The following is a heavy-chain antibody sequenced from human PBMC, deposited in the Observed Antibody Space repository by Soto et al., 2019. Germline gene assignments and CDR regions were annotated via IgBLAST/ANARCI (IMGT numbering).Heavy chain of an antibody. D-gene: IGHD6-13*01. CDR2: ISSSGGNT. CDR1: GFTFSSYA. Sequence: GGSLRLSCAASGFTFSSYAMSWVRQAPGKGLEWVSAISSSGGNTYYADSVKGRFTISRDNSRNTLYLQMNSLRAEDTALYYCAKDSEAAAAGWTLHYWGHGTLVTVSS. V-gene: IGHV3-23*01. J-gene: IGHJ4*01. CDR3: AKDSEAAAAGWTLHY.